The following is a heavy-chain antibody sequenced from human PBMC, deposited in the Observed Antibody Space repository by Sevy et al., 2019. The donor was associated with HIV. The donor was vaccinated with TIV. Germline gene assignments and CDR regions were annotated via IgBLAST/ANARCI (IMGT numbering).Heavy chain of an antibody. J-gene: IGHJ5*02. CDR3: ARDSALYGRATGQYNWFDP. D-gene: IGHD1-26*01. CDR2: IYYSGST. Sequence: SETLSLTCTVSGGSISSYYWSWIRQPPGKGLEWIGYIYYSGSTNYNPSLKSRVTISVDTSKNQFSLKLSSVTAADTAVYYCARDSALYGRATGQYNWFDPWGQGTLVTVSS. V-gene: IGHV4-59*01. CDR1: GGSISSYY.